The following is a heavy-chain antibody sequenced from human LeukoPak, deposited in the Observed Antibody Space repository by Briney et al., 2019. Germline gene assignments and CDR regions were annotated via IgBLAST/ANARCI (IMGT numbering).Heavy chain of an antibody. D-gene: IGHD2-21*02. CDR1: GGSISSGGYY. CDR2: IYYSGST. V-gene: IGHV4-31*03. J-gene: IGHJ6*02. Sequence: SETLSLTCTVSGGSISSGGYYWSWIRQHPGKGLEWIGYIYYSGSTYYNLSLKSRVTISVDTSKNQFSLKLSSVTAADTAVYYCARVTPGESCGGDCQGYYYYGMDVWGQGTTVTVSS. CDR3: ARVTPGESCGGDCQGYYYYGMDV.